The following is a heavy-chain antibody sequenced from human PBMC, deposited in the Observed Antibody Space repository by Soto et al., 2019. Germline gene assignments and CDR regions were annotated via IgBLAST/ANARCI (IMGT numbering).Heavy chain of an antibody. CDR1: GYTFTSYG. V-gene: IGHV1-18*01. D-gene: IGHD3-3*01. Sequence: ASVKVSCKASGYTFTSYGISWVRQAPGQGLEWMGWISAYNGNTNYAQKLQGRVTMTTDTSTSTAYMELRSLRSDDTAVYYCARVYDVLRFLEWLPNSYFDYWGQGTLVTVSS. J-gene: IGHJ4*02. CDR2: ISAYNGNT. CDR3: ARVYDVLRFLEWLPNSYFDY.